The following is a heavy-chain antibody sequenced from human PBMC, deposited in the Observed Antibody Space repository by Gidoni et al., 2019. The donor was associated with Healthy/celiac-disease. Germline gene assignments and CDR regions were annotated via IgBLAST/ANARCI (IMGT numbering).Heavy chain of an antibody. J-gene: IGHJ3*02. Sequence: QLQLQESGPGLVKPSETLSLTCTVSGGSISSSSYYWGWIRQPPGKGLEWIGSLYYSGSTYYNPSLKSRVTISVDTSKNQFSLKLSSVTAADTAVYYCARHRLRALWFGGPSFDAFDIWGQGTMVTVSS. D-gene: IGHD3-10*01. CDR2: LYYSGST. CDR3: ARHRLRALWFGGPSFDAFDI. V-gene: IGHV4-39*01. CDR1: GGSISSSSYY.